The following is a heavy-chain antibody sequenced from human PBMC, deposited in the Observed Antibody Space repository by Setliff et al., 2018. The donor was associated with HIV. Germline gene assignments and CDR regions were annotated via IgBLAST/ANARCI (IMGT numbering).Heavy chain of an antibody. Sequence: GGSLRLSCAASGFIFSSHSMNWVRQAPGKGLEWVSSISRSSDEIHYVDSVKGRFTISRDNAKNSLYLQMNSLRAEDTAVYYCARDRSDYDILTGWNWFDPWGQGTLVTVSS. CDR2: ISRSSDEI. D-gene: IGHD3-9*01. CDR1: GFIFSSHS. J-gene: IGHJ5*02. CDR3: ARDRSDYDILTGWNWFDP. V-gene: IGHV3-21*01.